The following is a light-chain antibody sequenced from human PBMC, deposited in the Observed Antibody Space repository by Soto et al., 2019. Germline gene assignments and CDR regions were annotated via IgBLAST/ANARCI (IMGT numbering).Light chain of an antibody. J-gene: IGKJ4*01. CDR2: DAS. CDR3: QHREDWPLT. Sequence: EIVLTQSPGTLSLSPGERATLSCRASESVSSNYLAWYQQKPGQAPRLLIYDASKRATGIPARFSGGGSGTDFTLTISSLEPEDFAVYYCQHREDWPLTFGGGTKVEIK. CDR1: ESVSSNY. V-gene: IGKV3D-20*02.